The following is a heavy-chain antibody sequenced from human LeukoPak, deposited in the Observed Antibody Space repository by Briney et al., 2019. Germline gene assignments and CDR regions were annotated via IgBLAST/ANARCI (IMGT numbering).Heavy chain of an antibody. J-gene: IGHJ5*02. CDR2: IYHSGNT. Sequence: PSETLSLTCAVSGGSISTPDWWSWVRQPPGKGLEWIGEIYHSGNTNYNPSLKSRDTISVDKSKDQFSLKLSSVTAADTAVYYCAGGSFVFDPWGQGTLVTVSS. CDR1: GGSISTPDW. D-gene: IGHD2-15*01. V-gene: IGHV4-4*02. CDR3: AGGSFVFDP.